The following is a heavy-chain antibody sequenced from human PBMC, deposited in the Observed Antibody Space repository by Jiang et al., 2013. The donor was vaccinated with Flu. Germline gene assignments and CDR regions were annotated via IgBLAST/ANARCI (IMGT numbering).Heavy chain of an antibody. CDR1: GYTFTSYT. CDR3: ARGSVADYYYYGMDV. Sequence: QSGSELKKPGASVKVSCKASGYTFTSYTMNWVRQAPGQGLEWMGWINTNTGNPAYAQGFTGRFVFSLDTSVSTAYLQISSLKAEDTVVYYCARGSVADYYYYGMDVWGQGTTVTVSS. D-gene: IGHD3-10*01. J-gene: IGHJ6*02. V-gene: IGHV7-4-1*02. CDR2: INTNTGNP.